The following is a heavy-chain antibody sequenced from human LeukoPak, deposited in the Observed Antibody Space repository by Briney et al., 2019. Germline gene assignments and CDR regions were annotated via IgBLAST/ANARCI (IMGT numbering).Heavy chain of an antibody. CDR2: IRYDGSNK. V-gene: IGHV3-30*02. Sequence: GGSLRLSCAASAFTFSRYGMHWVRQAPGKGLEWVAFIRYDGSNKHYADSVKGRFTISRDSSKNTLYLQMNSLRAEDTAVYYCVRGGDSGFVGTFDYWGQGTLVTVSS. D-gene: IGHD2-21*02. CDR3: VRGGDSGFVGTFDY. CDR1: AFTFSRYG. J-gene: IGHJ4*02.